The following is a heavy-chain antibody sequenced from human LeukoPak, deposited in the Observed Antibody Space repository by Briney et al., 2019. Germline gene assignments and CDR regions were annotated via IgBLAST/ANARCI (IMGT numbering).Heavy chain of an antibody. CDR3: ARGIPIVVVPAAIRDYYYYYYMDV. CDR1: GYTFTSYG. Sequence: ASVKISCKASGYTFTSYGISWVRQAPGQGLEWMGWISAYNGNTNYAQKLQCRVTMTTDTSTSTAYMELRNLRSDDTAVYYCARGIPIVVVPAAIRDYYYYYYMDVWGKGTTVTVSS. CDR2: ISAYNGNT. V-gene: IGHV1-18*01. J-gene: IGHJ6*03. D-gene: IGHD2-2*01.